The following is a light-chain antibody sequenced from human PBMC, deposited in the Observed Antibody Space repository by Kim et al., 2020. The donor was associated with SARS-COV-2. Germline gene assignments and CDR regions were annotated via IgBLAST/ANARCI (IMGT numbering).Light chain of an antibody. CDR2: DVN. J-gene: IGLJ2*01. Sequence: QSALTQPRSVSGSPEQSVAISCTGIVSDVGVYNFVSCHQHHPGKPPKLNVYDVNKRPTGVPDRFSGSKSGNTASLTISRLQAEDEADYYCCSYSASSVIFGGGTQLTVL. CDR1: VSDVGVYNF. V-gene: IGLV2-11*01. CDR3: CSYSASSVI.